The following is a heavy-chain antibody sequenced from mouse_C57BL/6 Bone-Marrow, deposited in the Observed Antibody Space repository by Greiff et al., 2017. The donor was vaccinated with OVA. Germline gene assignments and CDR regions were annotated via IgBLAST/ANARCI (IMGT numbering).Heavy chain of an antibody. V-gene: IGHV1-50*01. CDR3: ARPYHYGSSYVAMDY. J-gene: IGHJ4*01. D-gene: IGHD1-1*01. CDR1: GYTFTSYW. Sequence: QVQLQQPGAELVKPGASVKLSCKASGYTFTSYWMQWVKQRPGQGLEWIGEIDPSDSYTNYNQKFKGKATLTVDTSSSTAYMQLSSLTSEDSAVYYCARPYHYGSSYVAMDYWGQGTSVTVSS. CDR2: IDPSDSYT.